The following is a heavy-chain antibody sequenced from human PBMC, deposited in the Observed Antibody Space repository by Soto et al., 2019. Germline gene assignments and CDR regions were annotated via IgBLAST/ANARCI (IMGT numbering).Heavy chain of an antibody. D-gene: IGHD3-10*01. Sequence: EVQLVESGGGLGQPGGSLRLSCLTSGDSVSGHWMHWVRQFPGKGLVWVSGVNSDGTTTSYADSVKGRFTISRDNGKNTVYLQMDSLRAEDTAIDYFTGRSYYSSWGQGILVTVSS. CDR2: VNSDGTTT. CDR1: GDSVSGHW. CDR3: TGRSYYSS. J-gene: IGHJ5*02. V-gene: IGHV3-74*01.